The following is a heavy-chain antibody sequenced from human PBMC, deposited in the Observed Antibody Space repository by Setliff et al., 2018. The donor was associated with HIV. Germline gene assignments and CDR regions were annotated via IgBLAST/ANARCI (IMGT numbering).Heavy chain of an antibody. CDR1: GVSTSSTSHY. Sequence: SETLSLTCTVSGVSTSSTSHYWGWIRQPPGKGLEWIGYIFYTGSTYYSPSLKSRVTISVDTSKNHFSLKLNSVTAADTAVYYCARSKTFYDFWGGYYTHGAFKIWGLGTMVTVSS. D-gene: IGHD3-3*01. CDR3: ARSKTFYDFWGGYYTHGAFKI. CDR2: IFYTGST. V-gene: IGHV4-39*02. J-gene: IGHJ3*02.